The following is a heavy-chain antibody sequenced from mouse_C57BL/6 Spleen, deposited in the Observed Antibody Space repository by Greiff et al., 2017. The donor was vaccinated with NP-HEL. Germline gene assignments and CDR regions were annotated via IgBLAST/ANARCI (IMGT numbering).Heavy chain of an antibody. CDR1: GYTFTSYW. J-gene: IGHJ3*01. CDR2: IDPSDSET. D-gene: IGHD2-2*01. Sequence: QVQLQQPGAELVRPGSSVKLSCKASGYTFTSYWMHWVKQRPIQGLEWIGNIDPSDSETHYNQKFKDKATLTVDKSSSTAYMQLSSLTSEDSAVYYCARALYGYDWFAYWGQGTLVTVSA. V-gene: IGHV1-52*01. CDR3: ARALYGYDWFAY.